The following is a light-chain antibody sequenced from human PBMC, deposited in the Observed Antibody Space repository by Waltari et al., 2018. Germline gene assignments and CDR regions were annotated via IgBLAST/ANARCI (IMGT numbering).Light chain of an antibody. CDR2: WAS. CDR3: QQYYSTLSWT. V-gene: IGKV4-1*01. Sequence: DIVMTQSPDSLAVSLGERATINCKSSQSVLYSSNKKNCLAWYQQKPGQSPKLLIYWASTRESGVPDRFSGSGSETDFTLTISSLQAEDVAVYYCQQYYSTLSWTFGQGTKVEIK. J-gene: IGKJ1*01. CDR1: QSVLYSSNKKNC.